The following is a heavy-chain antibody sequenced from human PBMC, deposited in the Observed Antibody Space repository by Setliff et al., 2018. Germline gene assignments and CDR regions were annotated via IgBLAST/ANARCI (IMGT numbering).Heavy chain of an antibody. D-gene: IGHD3-16*01. J-gene: IGHJ5*02. Sequence: SSETLSLTCSVSGGSISPYYWGWIRQSPKTGLEFIAHVRYTGRADYNPSLRSRASISIDTSKNQFSLKLNSVTATDTALYYCARRTFGSGRFDPWGQGTLVTVSS. CDR1: GGSISPYY. CDR2: VRYTGRA. V-gene: IGHV4-59*08. CDR3: ARRTFGSGRFDP.